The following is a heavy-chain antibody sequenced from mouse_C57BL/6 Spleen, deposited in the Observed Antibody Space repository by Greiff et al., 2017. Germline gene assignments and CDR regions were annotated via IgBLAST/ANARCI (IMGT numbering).Heavy chain of an antibody. CDR1: GFTFSNYW. Sequence: EVKVEESGGGLVQPGGSMKLSCVASGFTFSNYWMNWVRQSPEKGLEWVAQIRLKSDNYATHYAESVKGRFTISRDDSKSSVYLQMNNLRAEDTGIYYCTATVVAPFGYWGQGTTLTVSS. D-gene: IGHD1-1*01. V-gene: IGHV6-3*01. CDR3: TATVVAPFGY. CDR2: IRLKSDNYAT. J-gene: IGHJ2*01.